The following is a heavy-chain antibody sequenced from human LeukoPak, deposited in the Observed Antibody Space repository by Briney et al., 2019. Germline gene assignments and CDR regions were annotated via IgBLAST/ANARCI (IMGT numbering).Heavy chain of an antibody. J-gene: IGHJ4*02. CDR1: GFTFSSYE. CDR2: ISSSSDI. CDR3: ARKSIAVAGPFDY. V-gene: IGHV3-21*01. D-gene: IGHD6-19*01. Sequence: GGSLRLSCAASGFTFSSYEMNWVRQAPGKGLEWVSSISSSSDIYYADSVKGRFTISRDNAKNSLYLQMNSLRAEDTAMYYCARKSIAVAGPFDYWGQGTLVTVSS.